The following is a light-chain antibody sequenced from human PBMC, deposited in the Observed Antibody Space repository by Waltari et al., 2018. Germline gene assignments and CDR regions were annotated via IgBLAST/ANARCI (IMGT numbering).Light chain of an antibody. Sequence: QSAPTQPASVSGSPGQSITISCTGTSSDIGSYDLVSWYQQPPGKAPKLMIYGVTKRPSGVSTRFSGSKSGNTASLTIAGLQADDEADYYCYSYANGRVFGGGTKLTVL. CDR1: SSDIGSYDL. CDR3: YSYANGRV. CDR2: GVT. J-gene: IGLJ3*02. V-gene: IGLV2-23*02.